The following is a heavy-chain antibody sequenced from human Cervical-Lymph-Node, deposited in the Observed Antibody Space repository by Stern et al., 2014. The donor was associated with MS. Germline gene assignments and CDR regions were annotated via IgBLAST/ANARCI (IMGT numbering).Heavy chain of an antibody. D-gene: IGHD7-27*01. CDR1: GDTFTTTSY. V-gene: IGHV1-46*01. CDR2: INPRGGYT. CDR3: AKEAAGPSTNWGSGAFDV. J-gene: IGHJ3*01. Sequence: QVQLVQSGAGVKKPGASLKVSCMASGDTFTTTSYIHWVRQAPGQGLEWMGVINPRGGYTKSAQKLQGRVTMTRDTSTSTVSMELSSLRSEDTAVYYCAKEAAGPSTNWGSGAFDVWGQGTMVTVSS.